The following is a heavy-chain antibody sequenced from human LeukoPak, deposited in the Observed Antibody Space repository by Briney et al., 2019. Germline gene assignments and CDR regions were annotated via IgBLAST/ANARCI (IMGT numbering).Heavy chain of an antibody. CDR3: ASLRERSYYARGFDY. CDR2: IYYSGST. J-gene: IGHJ4*02. Sequence: SQTLSLTCTVSGGSISSGTYYWTWIRQPPGKGLKWIGSIYYSGSTYYNPSLKSRVTISVDTSKNQFSLKLSSVTAADTAVYYCASLRERSYYARGFDYWGQGTLVTVSS. V-gene: IGHV4-39*01. D-gene: IGHD1-26*01. CDR1: GGSISSGTYY.